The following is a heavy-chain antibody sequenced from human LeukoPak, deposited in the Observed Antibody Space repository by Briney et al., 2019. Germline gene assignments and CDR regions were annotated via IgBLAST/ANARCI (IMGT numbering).Heavy chain of an antibody. J-gene: IGHJ4*02. CDR1: GFAFGNYW. CDR3: LRGSGYYGDFDY. D-gene: IGHD3-3*01. V-gene: IGHV3-74*01. CDR2: INSDGSSS. Sequence: GSLRLSCAASGFAFGNYWMHWVRQAPGKGLVWVSRINSDGSSSDYADSVKGRFTISRDNAKNTLYLQMNSLRAEDTAVYYCLRGSGYYGDFDYWGQGILVTVSS.